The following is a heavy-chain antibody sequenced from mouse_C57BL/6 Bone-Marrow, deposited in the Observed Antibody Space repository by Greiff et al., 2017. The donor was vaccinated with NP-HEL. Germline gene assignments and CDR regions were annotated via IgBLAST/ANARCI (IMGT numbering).Heavy chain of an antibody. J-gene: IGHJ4*01. CDR3: ARGFLYYAMDY. Sequence: QVQLQQPGAELVKPGASVKMSCKASGYTFTSYWITWVKQRPGQGLEWIGEIYPGSGSTNYNEKFKSKATLTVDTSSSTAYMQLSSLTSEDSAVYYCARGFLYYAMDYWGQGTSVTVSS. CDR1: GYTFTSYW. CDR2: IYPGSGST. V-gene: IGHV1-55*01.